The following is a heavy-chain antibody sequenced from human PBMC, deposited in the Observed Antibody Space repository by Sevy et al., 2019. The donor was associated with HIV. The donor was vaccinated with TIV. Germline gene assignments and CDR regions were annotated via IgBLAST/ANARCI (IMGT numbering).Heavy chain of an antibody. CDR1: GFTFSNAW. D-gene: IGHD1-1*01. Sequence: GGSLRLSCAASGFTFSNAWMSWVRQAPGKGLEWVGRIKSKTDGGTTDYAAPVKGRFTISRDDSKNTLYLQMNSLKTEDTAVYYCTTDHPERPVYYYYGMDVWGQGTTVTVSS. J-gene: IGHJ6*02. CDR3: TTDHPERPVYYYYGMDV. CDR2: IKSKTDGGTT. V-gene: IGHV3-15*01.